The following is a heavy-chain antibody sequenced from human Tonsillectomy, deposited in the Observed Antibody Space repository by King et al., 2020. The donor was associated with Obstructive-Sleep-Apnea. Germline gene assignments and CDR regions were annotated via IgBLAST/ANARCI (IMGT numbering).Heavy chain of an antibody. J-gene: IGHJ4*02. D-gene: IGHD1-7*01. V-gene: IGHV5-10-1*03. CDR1: GYRFTNYW. Sequence: VQLVESGADMKKPGESLRISCKGSGYRFTNYWINWVRQMPGKGLEGMGGIDPSDSYTTYSPSFHGHNTISAYKSISTAYLQWSSLEASDSAMYYCARQSGTTLLDDWGQGTLVTVSS. CDR3: ARQSGTTLLDD. CDR2: IDPSDSYT.